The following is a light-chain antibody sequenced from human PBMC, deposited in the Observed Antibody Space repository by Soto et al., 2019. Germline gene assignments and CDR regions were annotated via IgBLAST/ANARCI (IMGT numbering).Light chain of an antibody. Sequence: QSVLTQPASVSGSPGQSIIISCTGTSSDVDTYKYVSWYQQHPGKAPKLMIYEVSHRPSGVSDRFSGSKSGNTASLTISGLQAEDEADYYCCSYAGSTTRVLFGGGTKLPVL. CDR1: SSDVDTYKY. J-gene: IGLJ2*01. CDR3: CSYAGSTTRVL. CDR2: EVS. V-gene: IGLV2-14*01.